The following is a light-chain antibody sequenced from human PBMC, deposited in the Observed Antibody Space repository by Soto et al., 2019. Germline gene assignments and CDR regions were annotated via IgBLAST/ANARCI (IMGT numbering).Light chain of an antibody. CDR2: AAS. Sequence: DIQLTQSPSFLSTSVGDRVTITCRASQGISSYLAWYQQKPGKAPKLLIYAASTLQSGVPSRFSGSGSGTEFTLTISSLQPEDVATYYCQKYNSAPSFGG. J-gene: IGKJ4*01. CDR3: QKYNSAPS. V-gene: IGKV1-9*01. CDR1: QGISSY.